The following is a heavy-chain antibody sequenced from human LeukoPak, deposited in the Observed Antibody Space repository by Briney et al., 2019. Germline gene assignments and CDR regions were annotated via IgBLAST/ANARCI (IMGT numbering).Heavy chain of an antibody. CDR1: GFTFSSYA. D-gene: IGHD1-26*01. CDR2: ISSSGNTI. J-gene: IGHJ4*02. V-gene: IGHV3-48*03. CDR3: ARENGGPTSAYFDY. Sequence: QPGGSLRLSCAASGFTFSSYAMNWVRQAPGKGLEWVSYISSSGNTIYYADSVKGRFPVSRDNAKNSLYLQMNSLRAEDTAVYYCARENGGPTSAYFDYWGQGTLVTVSS.